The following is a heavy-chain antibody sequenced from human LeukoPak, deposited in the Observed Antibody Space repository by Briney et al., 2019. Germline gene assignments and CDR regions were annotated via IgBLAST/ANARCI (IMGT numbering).Heavy chain of an antibody. CDR1: GFTFSSYS. J-gene: IGHJ4*02. V-gene: IGHV3-21*01. CDR3: ARGDRYDSSGYYSPFDY. CDR2: ISSSSSYI. D-gene: IGHD3-22*01. Sequence: PGGSLRLSCAASGFTFSSYSMNWGRQAPGKGLEWVSSISSSSSYIYYADSVKGRFTISRDNAKNSLYLQMNSLRAEDTAVYYCARGDRYDSSGYYSPFDYWGQGTLVTVSS.